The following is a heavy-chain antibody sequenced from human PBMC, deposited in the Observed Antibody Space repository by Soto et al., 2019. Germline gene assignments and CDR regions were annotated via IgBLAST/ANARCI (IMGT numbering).Heavy chain of an antibody. D-gene: IGHD3-22*01. V-gene: IGHV3-7*03. CDR3: ATIVNYGDSSGYYLDY. CDR2: IKKGXSEK. J-gene: IGHJ4*02. Sequence: GGSLRLSCAASEFTFSSYCMSWVRQAPGKGLEWVANIKKGXSEKYYLYYVNGRFTISRGNAKNSLYLQMNSLRAEDTAVYYCATIVNYGDSSGYYLDYGGQGTLVTVSS. CDR1: EFTFSSYC.